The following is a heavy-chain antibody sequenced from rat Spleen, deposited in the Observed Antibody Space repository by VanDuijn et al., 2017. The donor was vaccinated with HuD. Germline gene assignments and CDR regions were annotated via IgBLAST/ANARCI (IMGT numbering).Heavy chain of an antibody. J-gene: IGHJ1*01. V-gene: IGHV2-1*01. D-gene: IGHD1-3*01. CDR1: GFSLTSNS. CDR3: ARGGYGSYIYGFFDF. Sequence: QVQLKESGPGLVQPSQTLSLICTVSGFSLTSNSVSWVRQPPGKGLEWMGVMWSGGSTAYNSALKSRLSISRDTSKSQVFLKMNSLQTGDTAMYFCARGGYGSYIYGFFDFWGPGTMVTVSS. CDR2: MWSGGST.